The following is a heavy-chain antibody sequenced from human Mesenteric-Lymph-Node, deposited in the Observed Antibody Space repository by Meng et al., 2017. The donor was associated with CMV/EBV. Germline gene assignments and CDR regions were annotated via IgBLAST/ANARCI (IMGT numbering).Heavy chain of an antibody. V-gene: IGHV3-7*01. CDR3: AKDHVWGALDV. CDR2: IKEDGSEQ. D-gene: IGHD3-16*01. CDR1: GFSFSRFW. Sequence: ESLKISCAASGFSFSRFWMTWVRQAPGKGLELVDNIKEDGSEQYYVDSVKCRFTVSRDNAWNSLYLQMNSLRAEDTALYNCAKDHVWGALDVWGQGTTVTVSS. J-gene: IGHJ6*02.